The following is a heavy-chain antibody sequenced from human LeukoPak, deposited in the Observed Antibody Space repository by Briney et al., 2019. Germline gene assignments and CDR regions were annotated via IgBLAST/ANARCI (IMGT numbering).Heavy chain of an antibody. CDR3: ARDVDCSSTSCLSWFDP. V-gene: IGHV1-69*04. D-gene: IGHD2-2*01. CDR1: GGTFSSYA. CDR2: IIPILGIA. Sequence: GASVKVSCKASGGTFSSYAISWLRQAPGQGLEWMGRIIPILGIANYAQKFQGRVTITADKSTSTAYMELYSLRSEDTAVYYCARDVDCSSTSCLSWFDPWGQGTLVTVSS. J-gene: IGHJ5*02.